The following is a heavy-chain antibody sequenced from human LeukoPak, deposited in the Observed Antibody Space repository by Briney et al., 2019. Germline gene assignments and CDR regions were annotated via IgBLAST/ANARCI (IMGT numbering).Heavy chain of an antibody. Sequence: SETLSLTCAVYGGSFSGYYWSWIRQPPGKGLEWIGEINHSGSTNYNPSLKSRVTISVDTSKNQFSLKLSSVTAADTAVYYCARPRGYSGYDSQDAFDIWGQGTMVTVS. D-gene: IGHD5-12*01. J-gene: IGHJ3*02. V-gene: IGHV4-34*01. CDR3: ARPRGYSGYDSQDAFDI. CDR2: INHSGST. CDR1: GGSFSGYY.